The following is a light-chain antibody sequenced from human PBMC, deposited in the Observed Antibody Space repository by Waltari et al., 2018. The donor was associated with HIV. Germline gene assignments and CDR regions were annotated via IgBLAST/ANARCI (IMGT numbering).Light chain of an antibody. CDR3: GSYRSGAPYA. CDR1: SSDIGTYDY. J-gene: IGLJ1*01. V-gene: IGLV2-14*03. CDR2: DCN. Sequence: QSALTPPASVSGSPGQSITIPCTGPSSDIGTYDYVSWYQQPPVKAPKLLIYDCNKWPSGISNRFSGSKSGNSASLTISGLLAEDEADYYCGSYRSGAPYAFGTGTKVTVL.